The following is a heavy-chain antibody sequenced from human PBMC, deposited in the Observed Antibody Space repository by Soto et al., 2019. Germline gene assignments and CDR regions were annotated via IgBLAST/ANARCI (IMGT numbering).Heavy chain of an antibody. J-gene: IGHJ4*02. CDR2: IEQDGSEK. CDR3: AREKRGRYYGSGSEYGSYFDN. Sequence: EVQLVESGGGLVQAGGSLRLSCTTSRFTFSSYRMSWVRQAPGKGLEWVANIEQDGSEKNYVNSVKGRFTISRDNAKKSLFLQMNSLTVEDTAVYYCAREKRGRYYGSGSEYGSYFDNWGQGTLVTVSS. CDR1: RFTFSSYR. D-gene: IGHD3-10*01. V-gene: IGHV3-7*01.